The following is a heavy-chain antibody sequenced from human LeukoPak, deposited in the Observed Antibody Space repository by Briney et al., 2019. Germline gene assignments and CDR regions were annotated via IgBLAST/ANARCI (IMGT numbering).Heavy chain of an antibody. CDR1: GGSFSGCY. V-gene: IGHV4-34*01. Sequence: SETLSLTCAVYGGSFSGCYWSWIRQPPGKGLEWIGEINHSGSTNYNPSLKSRVTISVDTSKNQFSLKLSSVTAADTAVYYCARYNVDTAMVYFDYWGQGTLVTVSS. D-gene: IGHD5-18*01. CDR3: ARYNVDTAMVYFDY. CDR2: INHSGST. J-gene: IGHJ4*02.